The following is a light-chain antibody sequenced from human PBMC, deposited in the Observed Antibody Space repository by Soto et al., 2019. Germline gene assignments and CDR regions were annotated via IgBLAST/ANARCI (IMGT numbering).Light chain of an antibody. CDR1: SGHSNYA. CDR2: VNSDGSH. CDR3: QTWGTGIQV. V-gene: IGLV4-69*01. J-gene: IGLJ1*01. Sequence: QSVLTQSPSASASLGASVKLTCTLSSGHSNYAIAWHQQQPEKGPRYLMKVNSDGSHSKEDGIPDRFSGSSSGAERYLTISSLQSEDEADYYCQTWGTGIQVFGTGTKVTVL.